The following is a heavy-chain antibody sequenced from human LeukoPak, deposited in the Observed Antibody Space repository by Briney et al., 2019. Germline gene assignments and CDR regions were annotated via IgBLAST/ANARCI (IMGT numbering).Heavy chain of an antibody. CDR3: AREGCSGGSCPFDY. J-gene: IGHJ4*02. D-gene: IGHD2-15*01. CDR1: GGSVSSPWW. V-gene: IGHV4-4*02. Sequence: PSGTLSLTCVVSGGSVSSPWWWTWVRQPPGKGLEWIGEIYHSGVTNYNPSLESQVAISLDKSKNQFSLKLTSVTAADTAVYYCAREGCSGGSCPFDYWGQGTLVTVSS. CDR2: IYHSGVT.